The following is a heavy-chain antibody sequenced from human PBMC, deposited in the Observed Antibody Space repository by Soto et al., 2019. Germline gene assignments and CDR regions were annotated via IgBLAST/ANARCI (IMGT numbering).Heavy chain of an antibody. V-gene: IGHV4-4*02. Sequence: PSETLSLTCAVSSGSISISNWWSWVRQPPGKGLEWIGEIYHSGSTNYNPSLKSRATISVDKSKNQFSLKLSSVTAADTAVYYCARGEPEDIVVVPAARNTLDFDYWGQGTLVTVSS. CDR1: SGSISISNW. D-gene: IGHD2-2*01. CDR2: IYHSGST. CDR3: ARGEPEDIVVVPAARNTLDFDY. J-gene: IGHJ4*02.